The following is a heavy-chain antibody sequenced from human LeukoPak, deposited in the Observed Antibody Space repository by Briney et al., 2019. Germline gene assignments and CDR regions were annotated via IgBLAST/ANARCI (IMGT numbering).Heavy chain of an antibody. Sequence: QPGGSLRLSCAASGFTFSSYWMSWVRQAPGKGLEWVANIKLDGSETNYGDPVKGRFTISRDNAKNSLFLQMNSLRAEDTAVYYCARGYSYVFYWGQGTLVSVSS. V-gene: IGHV3-7*04. D-gene: IGHD5-18*01. CDR3: ARGYSYVFY. J-gene: IGHJ4*02. CDR2: IKLDGSET. CDR1: GFTFSSYW.